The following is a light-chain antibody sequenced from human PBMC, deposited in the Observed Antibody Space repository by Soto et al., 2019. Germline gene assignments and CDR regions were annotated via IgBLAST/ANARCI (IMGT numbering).Light chain of an antibody. V-gene: IGLV2-23*02. J-gene: IGLJ3*02. CDR2: EVN. CDR1: ISNVRSYNL. Sequence: QSALTQPASVSGSPGQSITISCTWTISNVRSYNLVSWYQQHPGKAPKLIIYEVNKRPSGVSNRFSGSKSGNTASLTISGLQTEDEADYYCYSYEGGRVFGGGTKLTVL. CDR3: YSYEGGRV.